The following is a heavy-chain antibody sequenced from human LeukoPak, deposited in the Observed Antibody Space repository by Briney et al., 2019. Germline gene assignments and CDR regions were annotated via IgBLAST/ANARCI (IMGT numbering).Heavy chain of an antibody. CDR3: ARGVAARPNRSYYYYYYMDV. CDR2: IYYSGST. V-gene: IGHV4-59*01. Sequence: SETLSLTCTVSGGSIGSYYWSWIRQPPGKGLEWIGYIYYSGSTNYNPSLKSRVTISVDTSKNQFSLKLSSVTAADTAVYYCARGVAARPNRSYYYYYYMDVWGKGTTVTVSS. D-gene: IGHD6-6*01. CDR1: GGSIGSYY. J-gene: IGHJ6*03.